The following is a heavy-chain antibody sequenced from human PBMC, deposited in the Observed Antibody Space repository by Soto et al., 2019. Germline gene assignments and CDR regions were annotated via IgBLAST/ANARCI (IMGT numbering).Heavy chain of an antibody. J-gene: IGHJ6*03. D-gene: IGHD6-13*01. CDR3: ARDPTHAGYSSSPPNYYYYYMDV. CDR1: GFTFSSYA. Sequence: EVQLVESGGGLVQPGGSLRLSCAASGFTFSSYAMHWVRQAPGKGLEYVSAISRNGGSTYYANSVKGRFTISRDNSKNTLYLQMGSLRAEDMAVYYCARDPTHAGYSSSPPNYYYYYMDVWGKGTTVTVSS. CDR2: ISRNGGST. V-gene: IGHV3-64*01.